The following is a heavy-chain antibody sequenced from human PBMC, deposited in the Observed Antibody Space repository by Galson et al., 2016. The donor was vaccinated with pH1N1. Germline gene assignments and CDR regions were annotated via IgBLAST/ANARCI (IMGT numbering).Heavy chain of an antibody. Sequence: SLRLSCAASGFTFSGYSMNWVRQAPGKGLEWVSSISLSGSYIYYADSLKGRFTISRDNAKNSLYLHMSSLTAEDTAVYYCLRDPARPRAYYSDFWGQGALVTVSS. CDR3: LRDPARPRAYYSDF. J-gene: IGHJ4*02. V-gene: IGHV3-21*06. CDR2: ISLSGSYI. CDR1: GFTFSGYS. D-gene: IGHD6-6*01.